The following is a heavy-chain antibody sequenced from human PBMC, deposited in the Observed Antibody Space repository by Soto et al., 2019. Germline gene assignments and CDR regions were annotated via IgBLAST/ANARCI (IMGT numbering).Heavy chain of an antibody. CDR1: GFTFSSYW. V-gene: IGHV3-74*01. CDR2: INSDGSST. CDR3: ARVHSGSYFAY. D-gene: IGHD1-26*01. Sequence: GGSLRLSCAASGFTFSSYWMHWVRQAPGKGLVWVSRINSDGSSTSYADSVKGRFTISRDNAKNTLYLQMNSLRAEDTAVYYCARVHSGSYFAYWGQGTLVTVSS. J-gene: IGHJ4*02.